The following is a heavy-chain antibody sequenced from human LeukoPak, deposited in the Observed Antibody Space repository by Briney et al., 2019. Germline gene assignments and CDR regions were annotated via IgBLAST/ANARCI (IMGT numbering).Heavy chain of an antibody. V-gene: IGHV3-23*01. CDR2: ISGSGGST. CDR3: AKGSLRPIAAGFMARYYFDY. D-gene: IGHD6-13*01. J-gene: IGHJ4*02. CDR1: GFTFSSYA. Sequence: GGSLRLSCSASGFTFSSYAMSWVRQAPGKGLEWVSAISGSGGSTYYADSVKGRFTISRDNSKNTLYLQMNSLRAEDTAVYYCAKGSLRPIAAGFMARYYFDYWGQGTLVTVSS.